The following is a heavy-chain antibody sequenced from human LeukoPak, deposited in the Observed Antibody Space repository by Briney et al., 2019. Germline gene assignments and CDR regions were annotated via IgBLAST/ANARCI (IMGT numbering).Heavy chain of an antibody. CDR2: ISGNGRTI. Sequence: GGSLRLSCAVSGFTFTSYAMSWVRQAPGKGLEWVSAISGNGRTIYYADSVKGRFTISRDNAKNSLYLQMNSLRAEDTAVYYCARVAPYCSSTSCNDAFDIWGQGTMVTVSS. J-gene: IGHJ3*02. D-gene: IGHD2-2*01. V-gene: IGHV3-23*01. CDR1: GFTFTSYA. CDR3: ARVAPYCSSTSCNDAFDI.